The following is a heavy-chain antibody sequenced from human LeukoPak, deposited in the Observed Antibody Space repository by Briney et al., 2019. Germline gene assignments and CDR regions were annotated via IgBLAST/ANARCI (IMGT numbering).Heavy chain of an antibody. V-gene: IGHV4-34*01. J-gene: IGHJ4*02. CDR2: INHSGST. CDR3: ARGVELLLL. CDR1: GGSFSGYY. Sequence: PSETLSLTCAVYGGSFSGYYWSWIRQPPGKGLEWIGEINHSGSTNYNPSLKSRVTISVDTSKNQFSLKLSSVTAADTAVCYCARGVELLLLWGQGTLVTVSS. D-gene: IGHD1-7*01.